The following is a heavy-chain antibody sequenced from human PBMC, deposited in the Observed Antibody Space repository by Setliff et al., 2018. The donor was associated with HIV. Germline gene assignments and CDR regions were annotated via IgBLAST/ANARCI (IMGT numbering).Heavy chain of an antibody. CDR2: IFYNGNT. Sequence: SLTCAVSGGSINSYYWSWIRQPPGKGLGYVGYIFYNGNTLYDPSLRSRVTISVDTSKNQFSLKLSSVTAADTAVYYCARHDDIPVVRNGFDTWGQGTLVTVSS. CDR1: GGSINSYY. D-gene: IGHD2-8*01. J-gene: IGHJ5*02. V-gene: IGHV4-59*08. CDR3: ARHDDIPVVRNGFDT.